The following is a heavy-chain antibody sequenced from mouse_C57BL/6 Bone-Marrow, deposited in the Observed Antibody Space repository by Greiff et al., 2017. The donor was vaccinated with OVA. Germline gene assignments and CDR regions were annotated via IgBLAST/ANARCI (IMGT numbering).Heavy chain of an antibody. CDR1: GYTFTDYY. CDR3: ARSHIGNYGTY. V-gene: IGHV1-26*01. CDR2: INPNNGGT. J-gene: IGHJ3*01. Sequence: EVQLQQSEPELVKPGASVKISCKASGYTFTDYYMNWVKQSHGKSLEWIGDINPNNGGTSYNQKFKGKATLTVDKSSSTAYMELRSLTSEDSAVYYCARSHIGNYGTYWGQGTLVTVSA. D-gene: IGHD1-1*01.